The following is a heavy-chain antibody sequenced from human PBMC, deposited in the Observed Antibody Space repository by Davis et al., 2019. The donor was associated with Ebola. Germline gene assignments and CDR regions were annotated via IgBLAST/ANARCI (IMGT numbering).Heavy chain of an antibody. CDR1: GYTFTGYY. Sequence: AASVTVSCKASGYTFTGYYMHWVRQAPGQGLEWMGRINPNSGGTNYAQKFQGRVTMTRDTSISTAYMELSRLRSDDTAVYYCARDGSVAAIELDYWGQGTLVTVSS. CDR3: ARDGSVAAIELDY. J-gene: IGHJ4*02. D-gene: IGHD2-2*02. V-gene: IGHV1-2*06. CDR2: INPNSGGT.